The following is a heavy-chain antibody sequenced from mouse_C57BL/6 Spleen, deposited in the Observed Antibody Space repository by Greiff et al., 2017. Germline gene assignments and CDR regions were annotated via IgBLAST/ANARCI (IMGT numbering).Heavy chain of an antibody. D-gene: IGHD1-1*01. V-gene: IGHV1-15*01. Sequence: QVQLQQSGAELVRPGASVTLSCKASGYTFTDYEMHWVKQTPVHGLEWIGAIDPETGGTAYNQKFKGKAILTADKSSSTAYMELRSLTSEDSAVYYCTRPLYYGSRRYYYARDYWGQGTSVTVSS. CDR3: TRPLYYGSRRYYYARDY. CDR1: GYTFTDYE. J-gene: IGHJ4*01. CDR2: IDPETGGT.